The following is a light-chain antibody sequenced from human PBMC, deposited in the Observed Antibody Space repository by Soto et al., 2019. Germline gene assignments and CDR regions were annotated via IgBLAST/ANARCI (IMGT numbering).Light chain of an antibody. J-gene: IGKJ2*01. V-gene: IGKV1-5*03. CDR2: KAS. CDR1: QSISSW. Sequence: DIQMTQSPSTLSASVGDRVTITCRASQSISSWLAWYQQKPGKAPKLLIYKASSLESGVPSRFSGSGSGTEFTLTISRLQPDDFATYYCQQYKSQCTFGQGTKLEIK. CDR3: QQYKSQCT.